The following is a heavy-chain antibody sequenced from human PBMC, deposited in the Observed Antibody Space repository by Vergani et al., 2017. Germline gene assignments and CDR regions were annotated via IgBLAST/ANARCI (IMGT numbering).Heavy chain of an antibody. J-gene: IGHJ4*02. CDR3: AKHFRGWGIDY. CDR1: GITLSNYD. V-gene: IGHV3-30*02. D-gene: IGHD3-16*01. CDR2: IQFEGSNQ. Sequence: QVQLVESGGGVVQRGGSLKLSCATSGITLSNYDMQWIRQGPGKGLEFVAFIQFEGSNQYYADSVKGRFTHSRDFSKNTLYLQMNSLRTDDTATYYCAKHFRGWGIDYWCQGTQVIVSS.